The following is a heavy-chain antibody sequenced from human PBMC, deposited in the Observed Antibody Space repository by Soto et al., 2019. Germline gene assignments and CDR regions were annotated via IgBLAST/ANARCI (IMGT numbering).Heavy chain of an antibody. Sequence: QVQLQESGPELVKPSETLYLTCTVSGGSISSYYWSWIRQPPGKGLEWIGYIYYSGSTNYNPSLKSRVTISVDTSKNQFSLKLSSVTAADTAVYYCARGGYYYDSSGYPTMNWYFDLWGRGTLVTVSS. CDR2: IYYSGST. V-gene: IGHV4-59*01. CDR1: GGSISSYY. CDR3: ARGGYYYDSSGYPTMNWYFDL. J-gene: IGHJ2*01. D-gene: IGHD3-22*01.